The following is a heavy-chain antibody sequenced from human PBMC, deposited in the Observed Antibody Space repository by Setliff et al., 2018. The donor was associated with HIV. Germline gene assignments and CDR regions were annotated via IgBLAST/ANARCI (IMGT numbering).Heavy chain of an antibody. V-gene: IGHV4-59*11. CDR3: ARDGPLEGSYRYYYYYMDV. J-gene: IGHJ6*03. CDR2: IYYSGST. D-gene: IGHD3-10*01. Sequence: SETLSLTCTVSGGSISSHYWSWIRQPPGKGLGGFGYIYYSGSTNYNPSLKSRVTISVDTSKNQFSLKLSSVTAADTAVYYCARDGPLEGSYRYYYYYMDVWGKGTTVTVSS. CDR1: GGSISSHY.